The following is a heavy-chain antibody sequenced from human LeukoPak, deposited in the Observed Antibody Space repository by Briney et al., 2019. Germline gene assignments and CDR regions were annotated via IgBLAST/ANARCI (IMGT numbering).Heavy chain of an antibody. D-gene: IGHD4-17*01. J-gene: IGHJ4*02. Sequence: GGSLRLSCAASGFTFSSYAMSWVRQAPGQGLEWVSAISGSGGSTNYADSVKGRFNISRDNSKNTLYLQINSLRAEGTAVYYCAKAFYGDYPFDYWGQGTLVTVSS. V-gene: IGHV3-23*01. CDR2: ISGSGGST. CDR1: GFTFSSYA. CDR3: AKAFYGDYPFDY.